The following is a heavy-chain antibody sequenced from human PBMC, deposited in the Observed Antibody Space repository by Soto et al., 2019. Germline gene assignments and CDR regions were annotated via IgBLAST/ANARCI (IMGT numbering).Heavy chain of an antibody. CDR3: ASRNYGAFFAMDV. V-gene: IGHV5-10-1*01. Sequence: PGESLKISCKGSGYRFNSYWISWVRQLPGKGLEWMGRIDPSDSHTIYSPSFQGHVTISADKSISAAYLQWSSLKASDTAMYFCASRNYGAFFAMDVWGQGTTVTVSS. CDR2: IDPSDSHT. J-gene: IGHJ6*02. D-gene: IGHD3-16*01. CDR1: GYRFNSYW.